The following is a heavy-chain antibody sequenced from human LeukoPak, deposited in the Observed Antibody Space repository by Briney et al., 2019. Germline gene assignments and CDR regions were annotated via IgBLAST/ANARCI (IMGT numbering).Heavy chain of an antibody. J-gene: IGHJ3*02. CDR1: GGSIGTNY. D-gene: IGHD2-21*02. CDR3: ASSRGVVTAYDI. Sequence: TSETLSLTCTVSGGSIGTNYWNWIRQPPEKGLEWLGYIYYTGSTSYNPSLKSRVTMSVDTSKNLFSLKLTSVTAADTAVYYCASSRGVVTAYDIWGQWTMVTVSS. CDR2: IYYTGST. V-gene: IGHV4-59*01.